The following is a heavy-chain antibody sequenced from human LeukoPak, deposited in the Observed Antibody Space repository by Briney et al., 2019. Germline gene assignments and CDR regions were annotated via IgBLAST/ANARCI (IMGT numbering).Heavy chain of an antibody. CDR3: ARQYSGFDY. CDR1: GCAFTTYW. V-gene: IGHV5-51*01. J-gene: IGHJ4*02. Sequence: PGASLQISFKGSGCAFTTYWNAWVRPLPGKGLEWMGIIYPGDSDTRYSPSFQGQVTISADKSISTAYLQWSSLKASDTAMYYCARQYSGFDYWGQGTLVTVSS. D-gene: IGHD5-12*01. CDR2: IYPGDSDT.